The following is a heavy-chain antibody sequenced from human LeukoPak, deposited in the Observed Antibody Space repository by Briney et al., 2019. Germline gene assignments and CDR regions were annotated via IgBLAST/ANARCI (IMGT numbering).Heavy chain of an antibody. CDR2: IYPGDSDT. CDR3: ATTRSKLGITVDAFDI. CDR1: GYIFTSYW. Sequence: GESLKISCKGSGYIFTSYWIGWVRQMPGKGLEWMGIIYPGDSDTRYSPSFQGQVTISADKSISTAYLQWSSLKASDTAMYYCATTRSKLGITVDAFDIWGQGTLVTVSS. V-gene: IGHV5-51*01. D-gene: IGHD7-27*01. J-gene: IGHJ3*02.